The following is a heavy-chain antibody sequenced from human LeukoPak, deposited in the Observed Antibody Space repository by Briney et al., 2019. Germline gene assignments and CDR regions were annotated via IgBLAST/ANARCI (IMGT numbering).Heavy chain of an antibody. CDR2: MNPNSGNT. CDR3: ARRVGSGWPVQH. J-gene: IGHJ1*01. CDR1: GYTFSSYD. V-gene: IGHV1-8*02. Sequence: ASVKVSCNASGYTFSSYDINWVRQATGQGLEWMGWMNPNSGNTGYAQKVHGKLNMTRNTSIDTAYMELSSLRSDETGVYYCARRVGSGWPVQHWREGTLVTVSS. D-gene: IGHD6-19*01.